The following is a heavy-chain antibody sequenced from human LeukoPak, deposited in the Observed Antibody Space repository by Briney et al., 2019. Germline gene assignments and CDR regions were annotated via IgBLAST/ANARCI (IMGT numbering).Heavy chain of an antibody. Sequence: ASVKVSCKASGYSITNYAILLLRQAPGQGLEWMGWINTNTEKSTYARGLTGRYVFSLDSSVNTAYLQISSLKAEDTALYYWATGGGYRFAYWGQGTLVSDYS. CDR3: ATGGGYRFAY. J-gene: IGHJ4*02. CDR1: GYSITNYA. CDR2: INTNTEKS. V-gene: IGHV7-4-1*02. D-gene: IGHD6-25*01.